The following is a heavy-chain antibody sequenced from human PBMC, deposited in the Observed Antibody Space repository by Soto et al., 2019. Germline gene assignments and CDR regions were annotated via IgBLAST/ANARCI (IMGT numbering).Heavy chain of an antibody. CDR2: IYYSGST. J-gene: IGHJ6*02. V-gene: IGHV4-59*01. CDR3: AGGYYGFWSGHYYYYGMDV. D-gene: IGHD3-3*01. Sequence: SETLALTCTVSGGSISRYYWSWIRQPPGQGLEWIGYIYYSGSTNYNPSLKSRVTISVDTSKNQFSLKLSSVTAADTAVYYCAGGYYGFWSGHYYYYGMDVWGQGTTVT. CDR1: GGSISRYY.